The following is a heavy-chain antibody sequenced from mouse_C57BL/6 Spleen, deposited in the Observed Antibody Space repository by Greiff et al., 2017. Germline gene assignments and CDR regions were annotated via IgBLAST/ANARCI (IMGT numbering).Heavy chain of an antibody. V-gene: IGHV1-76*01. CDR3: ARWRGWSYAMDY. CDR1: GYTFTDYY. D-gene: IGHD2-3*01. CDR2: IYPGSGNT. J-gene: IGHJ4*01. Sequence: QVQLKESGAELVRPGASVKLSCKASGYTFTDYYINWVKQRPGQGLEWIARIYPGSGNTYYNEKFKGKATLTAEKSSSTAYMQLSSLTSEDSAVYFCARWRGWSYAMDYWGQGTSVTVSS.